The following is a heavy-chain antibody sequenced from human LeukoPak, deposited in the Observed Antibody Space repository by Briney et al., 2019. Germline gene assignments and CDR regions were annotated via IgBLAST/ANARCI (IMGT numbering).Heavy chain of an antibody. CDR3: ATDSRTLAAGTWYYYYGMDV. J-gene: IGHJ6*02. Sequence: ASVKVSCKVSGYTLTELSMHWVRQAPGKGLEWMGGFDPEDGETIYAQKFQGRVTMTEDTSTDTAYMELSSLRSEDTAVYYCATDSRTLAAGTWYYYYGMDVWAKGPRSPSP. CDR1: GYTLTELS. V-gene: IGHV1-24*01. CDR2: FDPEDGET. D-gene: IGHD6-13*01.